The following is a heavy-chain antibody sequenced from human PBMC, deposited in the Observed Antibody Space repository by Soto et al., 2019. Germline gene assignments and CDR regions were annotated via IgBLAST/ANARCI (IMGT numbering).Heavy chain of an antibody. V-gene: IGHV1-69*18. D-gene: IGHD5-12*01. CDR3: ARDSRYGYNYLNYRDY. Sequence: QVQLVQSGAEVKKPGSSVKVSCKASGGTFTNYAINWVRQAPGQGLEWMGSSVPVYGTPHFAQRFLGRATITADESTSTAYMELRNLGSDDTAIYYCARDSRYGYNYLNYRDYWGQGTLVTVSS. CDR2: SVPVYGTP. J-gene: IGHJ4*02. CDR1: GGTFTNYA.